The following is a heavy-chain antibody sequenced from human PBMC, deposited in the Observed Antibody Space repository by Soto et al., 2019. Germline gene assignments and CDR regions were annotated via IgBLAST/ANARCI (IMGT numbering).Heavy chain of an antibody. CDR1: GFTFSDYY. D-gene: IGHD4-17*01. CDR2: ISSSGSTI. Sequence: GGSLRLSCAASGFTFSDYYMSWIRQAPGKGLEWVSYISSSGSTIYYADSVKGRFTISRDNAKNSLYLQMNSLRAEDTAVYYCAATTVTTYYYYYYMDVWGKGTTVTVSS. V-gene: IGHV3-11*01. CDR3: AATTVTTYYYYYYMDV. J-gene: IGHJ6*03.